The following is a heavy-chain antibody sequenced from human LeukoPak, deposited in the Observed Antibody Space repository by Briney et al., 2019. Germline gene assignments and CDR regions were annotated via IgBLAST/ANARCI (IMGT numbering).Heavy chain of an antibody. CDR2: IYYSGST. CDR3: ARGDYYRDAFDI. D-gene: IGHD3-10*01. V-gene: IGHV4-39*07. J-gene: IGHJ3*02. Sequence: PSETLSLTCTVSGGSISSSSYYWGWIRQPPGKGLQWIGSIYYSGSTYYNPSLKSRVTISVDRSKNQFSLKLSSVTAADTAVYYCARGDYYRDAFDIWGQGTMVTVSS. CDR1: GGSISSSSYY.